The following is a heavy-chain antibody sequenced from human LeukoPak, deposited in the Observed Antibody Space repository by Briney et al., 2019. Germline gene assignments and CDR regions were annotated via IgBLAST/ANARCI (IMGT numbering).Heavy chain of an antibody. Sequence: GGSLRLSCAASVFTSRSYSMNWVRKAPGKGLGWVSSIRSSSSYIYSADSVKGRFTISRDNAKNSLYLQMNSLRAEDTAVYYCARQKRGYYFDYWGQGTLVTVSS. CDR1: VFTSRSYS. J-gene: IGHJ4*02. CDR2: IRSSSSYI. CDR3: ARQKRGYYFDY. V-gene: IGHV3-21*01.